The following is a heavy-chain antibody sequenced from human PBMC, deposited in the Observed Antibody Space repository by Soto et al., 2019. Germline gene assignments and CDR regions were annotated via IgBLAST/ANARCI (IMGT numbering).Heavy chain of an antibody. CDR2: IWYDGSNK. D-gene: IGHD1-26*01. V-gene: IGHV3-33*01. J-gene: IGHJ4*02. Sequence: QVQMVESGGGVVQPGRSLRLSCAASGFTFSSYGMHWVRQAPGKWLEWVAVIWYDGSNKYYADSVKGRFTISRDNSKNTRYLQMISLRAEDTAVYYCAREWELGGFDYWGQGTLVTVSS. CDR1: GFTFSSYG. CDR3: AREWELGGFDY.